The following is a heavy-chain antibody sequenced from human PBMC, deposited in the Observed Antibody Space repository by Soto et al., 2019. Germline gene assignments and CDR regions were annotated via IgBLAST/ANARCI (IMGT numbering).Heavy chain of an antibody. D-gene: IGHD4-17*01. V-gene: IGHV3-30-3*01. Sequence: QTGGSLRLSCAASGFTFSSYAMHWVRQAPGKGLEWVAVISYDGSNKYYADSVKGRFTISRDNSKNTLYLQMNSLRAEDTAVYYCARELRSPRSPNYYSGMDVWGQGTTVTVSS. CDR2: ISYDGSNK. J-gene: IGHJ6*02. CDR1: GFTFSSYA. CDR3: ARELRSPRSPNYYSGMDV.